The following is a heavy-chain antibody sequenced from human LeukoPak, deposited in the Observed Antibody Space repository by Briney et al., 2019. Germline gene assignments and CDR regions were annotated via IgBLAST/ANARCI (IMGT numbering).Heavy chain of an antibody. V-gene: IGHV4-59*01. CDR3: ARSGENYGYDWFDP. Sequence: PSETLSLTCTVSGGSISSYYWSWIRQPPGKGLEWIGYIYYSGSTNYSPSLKSRVTISVDTSKNQFSRRRRSVTAADTAVYYSARSGENYGYDWFDPWGQGTLVTVSS. CDR2: IYYSGST. J-gene: IGHJ5*02. D-gene: IGHD5-18*01. CDR1: GGSISSYY.